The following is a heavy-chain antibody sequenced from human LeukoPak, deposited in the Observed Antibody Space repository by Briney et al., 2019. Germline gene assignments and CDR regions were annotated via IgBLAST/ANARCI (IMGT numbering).Heavy chain of an antibody. CDR3: ARGGQGDGYSADEAFDF. Sequence: SQTLSLTCAISGGSVSGNSTAYNWIRQSPSRGLEWLGRTYYRSKWYNDYALSVKSRITFNPDTSKNQLSLHLNSVTPEDTAVYHCARGGQGDGYSADEAFDFWGQGTMVTVSS. D-gene: IGHD5-24*01. CDR1: GGSVSGNSTA. J-gene: IGHJ3*01. CDR2: TYYRSKWYN. V-gene: IGHV6-1*01.